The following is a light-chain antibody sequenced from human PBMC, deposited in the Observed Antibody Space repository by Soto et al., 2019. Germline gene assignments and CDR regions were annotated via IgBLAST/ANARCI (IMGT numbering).Light chain of an antibody. V-gene: IGKV3-15*01. Sequence: EIVMTQSPATLSVSPGERATLSCRASQSVSSNLAWYQQKPGQAPRLLIYGASPRGTGIPARFSGSGSGTDFTLTLGSLQSEDFAVYYRQQYNNWRPGRKTFGQGTKVEIK. CDR2: GAS. J-gene: IGKJ1*01. CDR1: QSVSSN. CDR3: QQYNNWRPGRKT.